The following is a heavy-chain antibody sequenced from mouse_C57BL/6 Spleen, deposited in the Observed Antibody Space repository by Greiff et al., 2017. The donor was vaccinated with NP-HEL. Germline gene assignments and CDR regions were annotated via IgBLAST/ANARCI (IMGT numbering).Heavy chain of an antibody. J-gene: IGHJ1*03. Sequence: VQLQQSVAELVRPGASVKLSCTASGFNIKNTYMHWVKQRPGQGLEWIGRIDPASGNTKYAAKFQGKATITADKPSNTAYLQLSSLTSEDTAIYYCARWDCGSARYFAVWGTGTTVTVSA. CDR1: GFNIKNTY. D-gene: IGHD4-1*01. CDR2: IDPASGNT. V-gene: IGHV14-3*01. CDR3: ARWDCGSARYFAV.